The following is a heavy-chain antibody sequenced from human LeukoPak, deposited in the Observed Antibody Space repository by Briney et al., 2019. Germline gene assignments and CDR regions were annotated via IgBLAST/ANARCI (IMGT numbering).Heavy chain of an antibody. J-gene: IGHJ4*02. Sequence: SETLSLTCTVSGGFMTDYYWSWIRQPPGKGLEWIGYVYYTGSTEYNPSLRSRVTISLEMSRHQFSLNLTSVTAADTAVYYCASNTGTVFDYWGQGALVTVSS. CDR1: GGFMTDYY. V-gene: IGHV4-59*01. CDR3: ASNTGTVFDY. D-gene: IGHD7-27*01. CDR2: VYYTGST.